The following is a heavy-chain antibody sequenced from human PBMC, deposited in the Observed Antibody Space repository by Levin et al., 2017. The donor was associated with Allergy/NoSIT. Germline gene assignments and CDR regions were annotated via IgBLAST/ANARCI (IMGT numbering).Heavy chain of an antibody. J-gene: IGHJ6*03. CDR1: GYTFTSYG. CDR3: ALRDYYGSGGDYYYYYYMDV. CDR2: ISAYNGNT. V-gene: IGHV1-18*01. Sequence: GESLKISCKASGYTFTSYGISWVRQAPGQGLEWMGWISAYNGNTNYAQKLQGRVTMTTDTSTSTAYMELRSLRSDDTAVYYCALRDYYGSGGDYYYYYYMDVWGKGTTVTVSS. D-gene: IGHD3-10*01.